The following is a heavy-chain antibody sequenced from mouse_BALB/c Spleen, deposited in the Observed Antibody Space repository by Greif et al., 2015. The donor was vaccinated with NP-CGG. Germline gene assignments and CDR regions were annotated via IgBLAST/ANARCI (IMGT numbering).Heavy chain of an antibody. CDR3: AIEGDYGFSY. CDR1: GYAFTNYL. J-gene: IGHJ3*01. V-gene: IGHV1-54*01. Sequence: QVQLQQPGTELVRPGTSVKVSCKASGYAFTNYLIEWIKQRPGQGLEWIGVLNPGSGGTNYSEKFKGKATLTADYSSSTASLQLSSLTSDDSAVYFCAIEGDYGFSYWGQGTLVTVSA. D-gene: IGHD2-4*01. CDR2: LNPGSGGT.